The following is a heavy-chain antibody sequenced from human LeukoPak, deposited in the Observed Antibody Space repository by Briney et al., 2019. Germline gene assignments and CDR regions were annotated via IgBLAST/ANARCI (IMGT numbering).Heavy chain of an antibody. J-gene: IGHJ4*02. CDR3: ARELLGAPTPGAY. CDR1: TVSGSSGNW. Sequence: SETLSLTCALSTVSGSSGNWWSWVRQPPGKGLEWIGEVHKTGKTNYNPSLKARVTISIDASKNQLSLELTSVTAADAAVYYCARELLGAPTPGAYWGQGTRVTVSS. D-gene: IGHD7-27*01. V-gene: IGHV4-4*02. CDR2: VHKTGKT.